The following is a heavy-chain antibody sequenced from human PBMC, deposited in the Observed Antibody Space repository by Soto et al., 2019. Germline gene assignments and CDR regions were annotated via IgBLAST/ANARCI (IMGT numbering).Heavy chain of an antibody. D-gene: IGHD6-13*01. CDR2: INSDGSST. CDR1: GFTFSSYW. V-gene: IGHV3-74*01. Sequence: SGGSLRLSCAASGFTFSSYWMHWVRQAPGKGLVWVSRINSDGSSTSYADSVKGRFTISRDNAKNTLYLQMNSLRAEDTAVYYCASDVRAAAGTYYYYYYYMDVWGKGTTVTVSS. CDR3: ASDVRAAAGTYYYYYYYMDV. J-gene: IGHJ6*03.